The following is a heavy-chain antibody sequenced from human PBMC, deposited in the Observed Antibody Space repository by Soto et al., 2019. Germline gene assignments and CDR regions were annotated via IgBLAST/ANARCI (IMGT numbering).Heavy chain of an antibody. CDR1: GFTFSSYG. CDR2: IWYDGSNK. Sequence: GGSLRLSCAASGFTFSSYGMHWVRQAPGKGLEWVAVIWYDGSNKYYADSVKGRFTISRDNSKNTLYLQMNSLRAEDTAVYYCARDHDSSGWYRPMDVWGKGTTVTVSS. V-gene: IGHV3-33*01. D-gene: IGHD6-19*01. J-gene: IGHJ6*03. CDR3: ARDHDSSGWYRPMDV.